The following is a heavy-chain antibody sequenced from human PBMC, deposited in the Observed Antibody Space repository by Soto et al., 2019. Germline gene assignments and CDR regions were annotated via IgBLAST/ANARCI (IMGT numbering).Heavy chain of an antibody. CDR2: ISAYNYNT. J-gene: IGHJ4*02. D-gene: IGHD2-8*01. V-gene: IGHV1-18*01. CDR1: GYTFHNYG. Sequence: ASVKVSCKASGYTFHNYGVNWVRQAPGHGLEWMGRISAYNYNTHYAQNFEGRVTMTTDTPTGTAYMELRSLRSDDTAIYYCARLTGWFRLCLDYWGSGTMHTFST. CDR3: ARLTGWFRLCLDY.